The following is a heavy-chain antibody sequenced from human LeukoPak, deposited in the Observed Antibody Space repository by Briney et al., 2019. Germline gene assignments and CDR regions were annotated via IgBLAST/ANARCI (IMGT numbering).Heavy chain of an antibody. J-gene: IGHJ4*02. CDR1: GGSLSSYY. CDR3: ARDQEYSGSYYRYFDF. Sequence: SETLSLTCTVSGGSLSSYYWSWIRQPPGKGLAWIGYIYSRGLTRGSTNYNPSLKSRVTISVDTSKNQFSLKLSSVTAADTAVYYCARDQEYSGSYYRYFDFWGQGALVTVSS. V-gene: IGHV4-59*01. D-gene: IGHD1-26*01. CDR2: IYSRGLTRGST.